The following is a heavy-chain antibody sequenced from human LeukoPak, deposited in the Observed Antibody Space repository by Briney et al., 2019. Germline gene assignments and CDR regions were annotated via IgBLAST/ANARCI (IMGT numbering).Heavy chain of an antibody. V-gene: IGHV5-51*01. D-gene: IGHD6-6*01. CDR1: GYSFSSYW. J-gene: IGHJ4*02. Sequence: GESLKISCKGSGYSFSSYWIVWVRQMPGKGLEWMGIIHPGDSDTRYSPSFQGQVTISADKSISTAYLQWSGLKASDTAMYYCARQSSSSFDYWGQGTLVTVSS. CDR3: ARQSSSSFDY. CDR2: IHPGDSDT.